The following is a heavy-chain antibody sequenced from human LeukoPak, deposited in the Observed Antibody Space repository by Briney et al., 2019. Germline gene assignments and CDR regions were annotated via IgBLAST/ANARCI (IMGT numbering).Heavy chain of an antibody. Sequence: GSSVKVSCKASGGTISSYAISWVRQAPGQGLEWMGRIIPILGIANYAQKFQGRVTITADKSTSTAYMELSSLRSEDTAVYYCARGVINEYSYGYKLPLGYRGQGTLVTVSS. CDR2: IIPILGIA. CDR3: ARGVINEYSYGYKLPLGY. CDR1: GGTISSYA. J-gene: IGHJ4*02. D-gene: IGHD5-18*01. V-gene: IGHV1-69*04.